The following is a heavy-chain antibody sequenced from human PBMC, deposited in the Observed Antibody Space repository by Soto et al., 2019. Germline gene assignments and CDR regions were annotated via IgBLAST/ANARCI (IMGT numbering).Heavy chain of an antibody. CDR1: GFTFSSYG. D-gene: IGHD3-16*01. CDR2: IWYDGSNK. Sequence: GGSLRLSCAASGFTFSSYGMYWVRQAPGKGLEWVAVIWYDGSNKYYADSVKGRFTISRDNSKNTLYLQMNSLRAEDTAVYYCARSGGILEMANNIDAEYFQHWGQGTLVTVSS. V-gene: IGHV3-33*07. CDR3: ARSGGILEMANNIDAEYFQH. J-gene: IGHJ1*01.